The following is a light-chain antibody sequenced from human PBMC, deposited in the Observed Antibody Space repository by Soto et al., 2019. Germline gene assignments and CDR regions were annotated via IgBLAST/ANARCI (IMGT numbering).Light chain of an antibody. CDR2: EVT. CDR1: SSDVGDSNS. CDR3: SSYAGSSIWV. V-gene: IGLV2-8*01. Sequence: QSALTQPPSASGSPGRSVTISCSGTSSDVGDSNSVSWYQQHPGKAPKLIIYEVTKRPSGVPDRFSGSKSANAASLTVSGLQAEDEADYYCSSYAGSSIWVFGGGTKLTVL. J-gene: IGLJ3*02.